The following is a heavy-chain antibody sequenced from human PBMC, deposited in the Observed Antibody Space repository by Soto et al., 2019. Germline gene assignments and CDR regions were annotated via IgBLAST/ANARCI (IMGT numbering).Heavy chain of an antibody. CDR2: IIPIFGTA. CDR3: ARDAEMATDGMDV. J-gene: IGHJ6*02. V-gene: IGHV1-69*12. CDR1: GGTFSSYA. Sequence: QVQLVQSGAEVKKPGSSVKVSCKASGGTFSSYAINWVRQAPGQGLEWMGGIIPIFGTANYAQKFQGRVTSTADESTRTSYMELSSLRSEDTAGYYCARDAEMATDGMDVWGQGTTVTGSS.